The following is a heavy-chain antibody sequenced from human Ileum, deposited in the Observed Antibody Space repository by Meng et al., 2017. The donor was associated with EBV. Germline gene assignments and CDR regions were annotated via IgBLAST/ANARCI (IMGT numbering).Heavy chain of an antibody. CDR1: GGNFKTFV. CDR3: ATDVGTVADH. CDR2: VAPVFTST. V-gene: IGHV1-69*01. J-gene: IGHJ4*02. Sequence: GQLVQLGADLKKPGSSWKTPCRASGGNFKTFVFSWVRLAPGQGLGWMGGVAPVFTSTLYAKHFKDRVTITADESTNTAFMELKNLQSDDTAIYYCATDVGTVADHWGPGTLVTVSS. D-gene: IGHD4-23*01.